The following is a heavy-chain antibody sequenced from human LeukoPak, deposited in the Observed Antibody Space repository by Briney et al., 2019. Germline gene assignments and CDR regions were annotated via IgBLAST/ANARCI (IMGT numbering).Heavy chain of an antibody. Sequence: GSLRLSCAASGLTFSDYYMSWIRQAPGKGLEWVSYISSSGSTIYYADSVKGRFTISRDNAKNSLYLQMNSLRAEDTAVYYCARYMVRGVIFDYWGQGTLVTVSS. V-gene: IGHV3-11*01. CDR2: ISSSGSTI. J-gene: IGHJ4*02. CDR1: GLTFSDYY. D-gene: IGHD3-10*01. CDR3: ARYMVRGVIFDY.